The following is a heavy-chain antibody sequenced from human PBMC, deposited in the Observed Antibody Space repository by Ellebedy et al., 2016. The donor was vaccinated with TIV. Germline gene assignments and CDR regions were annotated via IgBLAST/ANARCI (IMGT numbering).Heavy chain of an antibody. Sequence: SLKISCAASGFTFDDYAMHWVRQAPGKGLELVSGITWNSGSMAYADSVKGRFPISRDNAKNCLYLQMNSLRAEDTALYYCAKDFYTRPSACMDVWGQGTTVTVSS. CDR2: ITWNSGSM. CDR1: GFTFDDYA. CDR3: AKDFYTRPSACMDV. D-gene: IGHD3-16*01. V-gene: IGHV3-9*01. J-gene: IGHJ6*02.